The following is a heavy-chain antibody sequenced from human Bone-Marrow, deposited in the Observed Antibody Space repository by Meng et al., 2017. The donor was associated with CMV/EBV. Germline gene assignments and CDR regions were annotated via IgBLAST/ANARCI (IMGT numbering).Heavy chain of an antibody. CDR3: ARRLVGP. Sequence: GGSLRLSCAASGFTFSTFGMSWVRQAPGKGLEWVAFIRHDGSNKYYADSVKGRFTISRDTSKNTLYLQMNSLRAEDTAVYYCARRLVGPWGQGTLVTVSS. CDR1: GFTFSTFG. CDR2: IRHDGSNK. D-gene: IGHD2-2*01. V-gene: IGHV3-30*02. J-gene: IGHJ5*02.